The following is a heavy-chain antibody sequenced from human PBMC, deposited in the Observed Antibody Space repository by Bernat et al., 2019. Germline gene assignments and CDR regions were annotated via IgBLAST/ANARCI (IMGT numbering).Heavy chain of an antibody. CDR1: GYPINNGYY. D-gene: IGHD3-10*01. V-gene: IGHV4-38-2*01. CDR2: FYHSGGI. J-gene: IGHJ6*03. Sequence: QVQLQESGPGLVKPSETLSLTCAVSGYPINNGYYWGWIRQPPGKGLEWIGSFYHSGGIYYNPSLRGRVTISVDTSKNQFSLRLTSVTAADTAVYYCAVYYGSGNYYAHYHYYMDFWGKGTTVTVSS. CDR3: AVYYGSGNYYAHYHYYMDF.